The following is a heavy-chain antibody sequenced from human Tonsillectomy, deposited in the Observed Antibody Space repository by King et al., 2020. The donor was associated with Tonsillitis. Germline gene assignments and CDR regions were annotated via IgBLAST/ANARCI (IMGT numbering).Heavy chain of an antibody. CDR1: GGSLSSSSNY. CDR3: AGTVELDYYYYYMDV. D-gene: IGHD5-24*01. V-gene: IGHV4-39*01. CDR2: IYYSGST. Sequence: QLQESGPGLVKPSETLSLTCTVSGGSLSSSSNYWGWIRQPPGKGLEWIGTIYYSGSTYYNPSLKSRVTISVDTSKNKFSLKLSSVTAADTAVYYCAGTVELDYYYYYMDVWGKGTTVTVSS. J-gene: IGHJ6*03.